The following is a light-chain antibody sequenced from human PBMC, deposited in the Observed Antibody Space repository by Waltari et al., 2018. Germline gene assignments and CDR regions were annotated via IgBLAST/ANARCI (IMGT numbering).Light chain of an antibody. J-gene: IGKJ1*01. V-gene: IGKV3-20*01. Sequence: IWLPHSPGTLSSSLEERPAPPCKASQSVSSSYLAWYQQKPGQAPSLLIYGASSRATGIPDRFSVTGSGTDFTLTISRLEPEDFAVYYCQQYGSSPRTFGQGTQVEIK. CDR3: QQYGSSPRT. CDR1: QSVSSSY. CDR2: GAS.